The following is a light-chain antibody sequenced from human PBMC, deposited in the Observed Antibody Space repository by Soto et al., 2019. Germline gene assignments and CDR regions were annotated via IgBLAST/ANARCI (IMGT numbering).Light chain of an antibody. Sequence: DIQMTQTPPSLSFSVGDRVTITCRASQDISNSLNWYQQKPGKSPRALIYGASSLESGVPSRFSGRGSGTDFTLSISSLQPEDFATYFCQQSYSTPYTFGQGTSLRIK. CDR2: GAS. J-gene: IGKJ2*01. CDR3: QQSYSTPYT. V-gene: IGKV1-39*01. CDR1: QDISNS.